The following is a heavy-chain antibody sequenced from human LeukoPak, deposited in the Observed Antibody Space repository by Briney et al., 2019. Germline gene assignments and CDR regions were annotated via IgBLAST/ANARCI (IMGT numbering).Heavy chain of an antibody. CDR1: GFTFSSYP. V-gene: IGHV3-30-3*01. CDR2: VSHDGSNK. J-gene: IGHJ6*02. CDR3: ARDRGATYYYYAMDV. Sequence: GGSLRLSCAASGFTFSSYPMHWVRQAPGKGLEWVAVVSHDGSNKYYADSVKGRFTISRDNSKNTLYVQMNSLRPEDTAVYYCARDRGATYYYYAMDVWGQGTTVTVSS.